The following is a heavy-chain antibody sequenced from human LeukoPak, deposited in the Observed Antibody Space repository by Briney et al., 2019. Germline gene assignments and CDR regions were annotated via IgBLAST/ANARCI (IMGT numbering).Heavy chain of an antibody. CDR2: IRYDGSNK. J-gene: IGHJ6*03. CDR3: ARDDHTMVRGVNGYYYYYYMDV. D-gene: IGHD3-10*01. Sequence: TGGSLRLSCAASGFTFSSYGMHWVRQAPGKGLEWVAFIRYDGSNKYYADSVKGRFTISRDNAKNSLYLQMNSLRAEDTAVYYCARDDHTMVRGVNGYYYYYYMDVWGKGTTVTISS. V-gene: IGHV3-30*02. CDR1: GFTFSSYG.